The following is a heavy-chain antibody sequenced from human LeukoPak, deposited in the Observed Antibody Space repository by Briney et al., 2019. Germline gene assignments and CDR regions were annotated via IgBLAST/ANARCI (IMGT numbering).Heavy chain of an antibody. CDR3: ARLVGYCTNGVCPFDP. CDR2: IYYSGST. V-gene: IGHV4-39*01. CDR1: GGSISSGSYY. D-gene: IGHD2-8*01. J-gene: IGHJ5*02. Sequence: SETLSLTCTVSGGSISSGSYYWGWIRQPPGKGLEWIGSIYYSGSTYYNPSLKSRVTISVDTSKNQFSLKLSSVTAADTAVYYCARLVGYCTNGVCPFDPWGQGTLVTVSS.